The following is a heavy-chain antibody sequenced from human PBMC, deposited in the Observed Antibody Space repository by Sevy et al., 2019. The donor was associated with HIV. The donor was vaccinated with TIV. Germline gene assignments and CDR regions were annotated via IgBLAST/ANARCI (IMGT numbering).Heavy chain of an antibody. CDR3: ARAEDGQGGFVDYYYLDV. CDR2: FFYSGNT. Sequence: SETLSLTCTVSGVSVSGYYWSWIRQSPGKGLEWIGYFFYSGNTHYNPSLESRVTISIDTSKNQLSLRLRSVTAADTAVYYCARAEDGQGGFVDYYYLDVWGKGTSVTVSS. J-gene: IGHJ6*03. CDR1: GVSVSGYY. V-gene: IGHV4-59*02. D-gene: IGHD1-26*01.